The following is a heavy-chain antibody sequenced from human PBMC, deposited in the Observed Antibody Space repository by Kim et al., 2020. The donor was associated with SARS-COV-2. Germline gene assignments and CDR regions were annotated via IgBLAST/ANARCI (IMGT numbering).Heavy chain of an antibody. J-gene: IGHJ6*03. Sequence: ASVKVSCKASGYTFTGYYMHWVRQAPGQGLEWMGWINPNSGGTNYAQKFQGRVTMTRDTSISTAYMELSRLRSDDTAVYYCARDTPPTVGYCSSTSCWPFYYYYMDVWGKGTTVTVSS. D-gene: IGHD2-2*01. CDR2: INPNSGGT. V-gene: IGHV1-2*02. CDR3: ARDTPPTVGYCSSTSCWPFYYYYMDV. CDR1: GYTFTGYY.